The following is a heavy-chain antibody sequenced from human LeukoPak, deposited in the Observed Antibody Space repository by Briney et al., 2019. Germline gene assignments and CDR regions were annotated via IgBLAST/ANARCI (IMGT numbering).Heavy chain of an antibody. CDR1: GGSFSGCY. CDR3: ARGWEQWLVRYYYGMDV. D-gene: IGHD6-19*01. J-gene: IGHJ6*02. V-gene: IGHV4-34*01. CDR2: INHSGST. Sequence: SETLSLTCAVYGGSFSGCYWSWIRQPPGKGLEWVGEINHSGSTNYNPSLKSRVTISVDTSKNQFSLKLSSVTAADTAVYYCARGWEQWLVRYYYGMDVWGQGTTVTVSS.